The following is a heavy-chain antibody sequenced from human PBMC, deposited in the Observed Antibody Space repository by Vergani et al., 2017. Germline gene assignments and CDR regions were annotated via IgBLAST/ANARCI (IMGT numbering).Heavy chain of an antibody. CDR2: FIPIFGTA. Sequence: QVQLVQSGAEVKKPGSSVKVSCKASGGTFSSYAISWVRQSPGQGLEWMGGFIPIFGTANYAQKFQGRVTITADESTSTAYMELISLRSEDTAVYYCARGSYYYDSSGYYFDYWGQGTLVTVSS. CDR3: ARGSYYYDSSGYYFDY. CDR1: GGTFSSYA. D-gene: IGHD3-22*01. J-gene: IGHJ4*02. V-gene: IGHV1-69*12.